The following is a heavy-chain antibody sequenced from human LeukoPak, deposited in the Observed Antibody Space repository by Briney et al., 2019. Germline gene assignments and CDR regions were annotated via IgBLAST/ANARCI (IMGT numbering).Heavy chain of an antibody. CDR3: ARDIGDGYLDY. CDR1: GFTVSSNY. D-gene: IGHD5-24*01. Sequence: GGSLRLSCAASGFTVSSNYMSWVRQAPGKGLEWVSVIYSGGSTYYADSVKGRFTISRDNSKNTLYLQMGSLRAEDMAVYYCARDIGDGYLDYWGQGTLVTVSS. V-gene: IGHV3-53*05. CDR2: IYSGGST. J-gene: IGHJ4*02.